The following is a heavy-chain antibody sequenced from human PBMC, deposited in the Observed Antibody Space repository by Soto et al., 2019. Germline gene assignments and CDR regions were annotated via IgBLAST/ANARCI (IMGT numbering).Heavy chain of an antibody. CDR2: IIPIFGTA. V-gene: IGHV1-69*13. CDR3: ARSRDGYNPRPYYFDY. J-gene: IGHJ4*02. CDR1: GGTFSSYA. D-gene: IGHD5-12*01. Sequence: GASVKVSCKASGGTFSSYAISWVRQAPGQGLEWMGGIIPIFGTANYAQKFQGRVTITADESTSTAYMELSSLRSEDTAFFYCARSRDGYNPRPYYFDYWGQGTLVTVSS.